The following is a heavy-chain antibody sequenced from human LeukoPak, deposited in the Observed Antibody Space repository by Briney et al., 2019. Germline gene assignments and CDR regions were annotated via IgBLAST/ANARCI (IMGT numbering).Heavy chain of an antibody. CDR2: INPNSGGT. V-gene: IGHV1-2*02. D-gene: IGHD5-12*01. CDR3: ARDHPVATNDLDY. Sequence: ASVKVSCKASGYSFTGYYMHWVRQAPGQGLEWMGWINPNSGGTNYAQKFQGRVTMTRDTSISTAYMELSRLRSDDTAVYYCARDHPVATNDLDYWGQGTLVTVSS. J-gene: IGHJ4*02. CDR1: GYSFTGYY.